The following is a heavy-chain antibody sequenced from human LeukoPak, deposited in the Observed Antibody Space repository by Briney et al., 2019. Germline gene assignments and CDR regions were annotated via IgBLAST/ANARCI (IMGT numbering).Heavy chain of an antibody. D-gene: IGHD3-3*01. Sequence: SETLSLTCTVSGGSISSNSYYWGWIRQPPGKGLEWIGSIHYSGSTYYNPSLKSRVTISVDTSKNQFSLKLSSVTAADTAVYYCARNYDFWSGYYIFDYWGQGTLVTVSS. J-gene: IGHJ4*02. CDR1: GGSISSNSYY. CDR3: ARNYDFWSGYYIFDY. V-gene: IGHV4-39*01. CDR2: IHYSGST.